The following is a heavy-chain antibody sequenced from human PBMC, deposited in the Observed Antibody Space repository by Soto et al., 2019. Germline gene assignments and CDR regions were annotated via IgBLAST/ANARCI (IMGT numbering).Heavy chain of an antibody. J-gene: IGHJ6*02. V-gene: IGHV3-21*01. CDR1: GGTFSTYS. Sequence: SCKXSGGTFSTYSINWVRQAPGKGLEWVSSISSRSDIYYADSVKGRFTISRDNAKNSVSLQMNSLRAEDTAVYYCAREYTAWPLAYGLDVWGQGTTVTVSS. CDR2: ISSRSDI. D-gene: IGHD2-2*02. CDR3: AREYTAWPLAYGLDV.